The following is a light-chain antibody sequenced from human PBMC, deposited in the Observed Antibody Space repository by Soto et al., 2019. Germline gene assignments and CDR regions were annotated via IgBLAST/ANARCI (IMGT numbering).Light chain of an antibody. V-gene: IGKV3D-15*01. CDR3: QQHTQWPIT. Sequence: EVVMTQSPATLSVSPGERATLSCRASQSVNRNYLAWYQQKPGQPPRLLIYGISTRATGIPDRFSASGSGTEFTLTISSMQPEDFAIYYCQQHTQWPITFGQGTRVEMK. J-gene: IGKJ5*01. CDR2: GIS. CDR1: QSVNRN.